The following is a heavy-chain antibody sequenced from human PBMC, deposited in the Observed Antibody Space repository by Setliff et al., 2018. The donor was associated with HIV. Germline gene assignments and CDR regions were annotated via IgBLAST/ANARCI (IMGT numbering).Heavy chain of an antibody. V-gene: IGHV1-69*10. CDR1: GGTSSTHA. D-gene: IGHD3-10*01. CDR2: IISILEIT. CDR3: AGPRGDEAFDI. Sequence: VKVSCKASGGTSSTHAMNWVQQAPGQGLEWIGQIISILEITDYAQKLQGRVTITADGPTNTFYMELSGLRSDDTAVYYCAGPRGDEAFDIWGQGTMVTVSS. J-gene: IGHJ3*02.